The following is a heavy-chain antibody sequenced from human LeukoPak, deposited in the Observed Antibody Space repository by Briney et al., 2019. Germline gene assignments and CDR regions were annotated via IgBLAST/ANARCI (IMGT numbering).Heavy chain of an antibody. V-gene: IGHV5-51*01. D-gene: IGHD2-2*01. J-gene: IGHJ6*04. CDR1: GYSFTNYW. CDR3: ARLLGYCSSTSCLYGMDV. Sequence: GESLKISCKGSGYSFTNYWIGWVRQMPGKGLEWMGIIYPADSDTRYSPSFQGQVTISVHKSISTAYLQWSSLKASDTAMYYCARLLGYCSSTSCLYGMDVWGKGTTVTVSS. CDR2: IYPADSDT.